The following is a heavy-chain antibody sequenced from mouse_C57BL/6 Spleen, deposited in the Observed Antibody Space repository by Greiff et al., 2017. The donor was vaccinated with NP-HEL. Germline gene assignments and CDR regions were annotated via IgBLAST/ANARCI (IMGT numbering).Heavy chain of an antibody. J-gene: IGHJ3*01. D-gene: IGHD4-1*01. Sequence: EVQLVGSGGGLVKPGGSLKLSCAASGFTFSDYGMHWVRQAPEKGLEWVAYISSGSSTIYYADTVKGRFTISRDNAKNTLFLQMTSLRSEDTAMYYCARSLNWDWFAYWGQGTLVTVS. CDR2: ISSGSSTI. CDR3: ARSLNWDWFAY. CDR1: GFTFSDYG. V-gene: IGHV5-17*01.